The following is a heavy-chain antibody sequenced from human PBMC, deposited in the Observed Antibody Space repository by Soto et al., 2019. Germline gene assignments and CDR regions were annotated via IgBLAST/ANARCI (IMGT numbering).Heavy chain of an antibody. CDR1: GGTFSSYA. CDR3: AGGKNYGPRNIAAAGSYWYFDL. CDR2: IIPIFGTA. Sequence: SVKVSCKASGGTFSSYAISWVRQAPGQGLEWMGGIIPIFGTANYAQKFQGRVTITADESTSTAYMELSSLRSEDTAVYYCAGGKNYGPRNIAAAGSYWYFDLWGRGTLVTVS. V-gene: IGHV1-69*13. D-gene: IGHD6-13*01. J-gene: IGHJ2*01.